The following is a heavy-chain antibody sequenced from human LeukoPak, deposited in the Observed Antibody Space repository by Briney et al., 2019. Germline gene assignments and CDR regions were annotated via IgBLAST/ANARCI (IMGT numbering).Heavy chain of an antibody. CDR2: ISGSGGST. D-gene: IGHD3-22*01. Sequence: GGSLRLSCAASGFTFSSYAMSWVRQASGKGLEWVSAISGSGGSTYYADSVKGRFTISRDNSKNTLYLQMNSLRAEDTAVYYCAKDGSGWDYDSSGYYYDYWGQGTLVTVSS. V-gene: IGHV3-23*01. CDR3: AKDGSGWDYDSSGYYYDY. J-gene: IGHJ4*02. CDR1: GFTFSSYA.